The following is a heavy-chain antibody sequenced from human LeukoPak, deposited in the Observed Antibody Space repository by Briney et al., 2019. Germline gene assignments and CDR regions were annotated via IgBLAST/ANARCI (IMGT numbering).Heavy chain of an antibody. J-gene: IGHJ4*02. Sequence: ASVKVSCKASGYTFTSYGISWVRQAPGQGLEWMGWISAYNGNTNYAQKLQGRVTMTTDTSTSTAYMELRSLRSDDTAVYYCARSPDWQLVSHPLDYWGQGTLVTVSS. CDR1: GYTFTSYG. CDR2: ISAYNGNT. V-gene: IGHV1-18*01. CDR3: ARSPDWQLVSHPLDY. D-gene: IGHD6-6*01.